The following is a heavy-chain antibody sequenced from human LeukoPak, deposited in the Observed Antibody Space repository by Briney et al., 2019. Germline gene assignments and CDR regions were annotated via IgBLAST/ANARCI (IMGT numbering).Heavy chain of an antibody. CDR1: GFTVSSYH. CDR2: IYSGGTI. D-gene: IGHD4-11*01. J-gene: IGHJ3*02. Sequence: GGSLRLSCAASGFTVSSYHMSWVRQAPGKGLEWVSVIYSGGTIYYADSVKGRFTISRDNSKNTLYLQMNSLRAEDTALYYCARGMTTLGRAFDIWGQGTMVTVSS. V-gene: IGHV3-53*01. CDR3: ARGMTTLGRAFDI.